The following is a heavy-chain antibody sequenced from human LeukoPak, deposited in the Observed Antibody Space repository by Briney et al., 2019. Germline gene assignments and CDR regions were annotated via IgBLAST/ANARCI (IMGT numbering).Heavy chain of an antibody. CDR1: GGSISSYY. Sequence: SETLSLTCTVSGGSISSYYWSWIRQPPGKGLEWIGYIYYSGGTNYNPSLKSRVTISIDKSKIQFSLKLTSVTAADTAVYYCARDYGDYGGWFDPWGQGTLVIVSS. D-gene: IGHD4-17*01. J-gene: IGHJ5*02. V-gene: IGHV4-59*12. CDR2: IYYSGGT. CDR3: ARDYGDYGGWFDP.